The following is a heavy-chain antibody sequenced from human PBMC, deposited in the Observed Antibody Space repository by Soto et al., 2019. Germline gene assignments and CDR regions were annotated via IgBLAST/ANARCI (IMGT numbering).Heavy chain of an antibody. CDR2: INHSGST. D-gene: IGHD6-19*01. J-gene: IGHJ6*02. Sequence: PSETLSLTXAVYGGSFSGYYWSWIRQPPGKGLEWIGEINHSGSTNYNPSLKSRVTISVDTSKNQFSLKLSSVTAADTAVYYCASSEPLYSSGWYGSYGMDVWGQGTTVTVSS. CDR3: ASSEPLYSSGWYGSYGMDV. CDR1: GGSFSGYY. V-gene: IGHV4-34*01.